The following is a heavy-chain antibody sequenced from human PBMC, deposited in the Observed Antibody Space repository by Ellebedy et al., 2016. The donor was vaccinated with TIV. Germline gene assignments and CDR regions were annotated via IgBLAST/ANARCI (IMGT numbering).Heavy chain of an antibody. CDR2: ISSGGST. J-gene: IGHJ3*02. D-gene: IGHD6-13*01. CDR3: ARALPGQQLAQTYAFDI. CDR1: GFTVSSNY. V-gene: IGHV3-53*01. Sequence: PGGSLRLSCAASGFTVSSNYMSWVRQAPGKGLEWVSVISSGGSTYYADSVKGRFTISRDNSKNTLYLQMNSMRAEDTAVYYCARALPGQQLAQTYAFDIWGQGTMVTVSS.